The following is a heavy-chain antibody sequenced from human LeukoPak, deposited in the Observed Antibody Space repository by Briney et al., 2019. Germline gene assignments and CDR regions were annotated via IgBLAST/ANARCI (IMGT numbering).Heavy chain of an antibody. J-gene: IGHJ4*02. CDR2: MYYSGST. CDR1: GGALTGSTYY. V-gene: IGHV4-39*02. CDR3: ARHYYDNTGYYYLDY. D-gene: IGHD3-22*01. Sequence: KASETLSLTCNVSGGALTGSTYYWAWIRQPPGKGLEWIVSMYYSGSTFYTPSLKSRVTISVDTSKNHFSLKLTSVTAADTATYYCARHYYDNTGYYYLDYWGQGTLVTVSS.